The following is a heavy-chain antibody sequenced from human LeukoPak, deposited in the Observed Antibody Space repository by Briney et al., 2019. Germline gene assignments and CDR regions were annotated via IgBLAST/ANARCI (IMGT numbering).Heavy chain of an antibody. CDR3: ARDPDFWSGYYNFDY. CDR1: GGSISSYY. J-gene: IGHJ4*02. D-gene: IGHD3-3*01. V-gene: IGHV4-59*01. CDR2: IYYSGST. Sequence: SETLSLTCTVSGGSISSYYWSWIRQPPGKGLEWIGYIYYSGSTNYNPSLKSRVTISADTSKNQFSLKLSSVTAADTAVYYCARDPDFWSGYYNFDYWGQGTLVTVSS.